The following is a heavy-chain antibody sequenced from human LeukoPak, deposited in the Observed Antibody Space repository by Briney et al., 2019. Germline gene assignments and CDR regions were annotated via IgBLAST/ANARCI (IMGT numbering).Heavy chain of an antibody. CDR1: GFTFTTYA. D-gene: IGHD2-2*01. CDR3: AKDRRGCSATTCSKYFYDL. V-gene: IGHV3-23*01. J-gene: IGHJ2*01. CDR2: ISGGGDRT. Sequence: PGGSLRLSCAASGFTFTTYAMSWVRQAPGKGPEWVSGISGGGDRTYYTDSVKGRFAISRDNSKNTVYLQMNSLRAGDTAVYFCAKDRRGCSATTCSKYFYDLWGRGTLVTVSS.